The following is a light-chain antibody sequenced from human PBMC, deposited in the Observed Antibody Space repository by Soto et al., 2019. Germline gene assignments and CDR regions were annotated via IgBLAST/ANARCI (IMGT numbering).Light chain of an antibody. Sequence: EVVLTHSLATLSLSPGERATLSFRASQRITSYLAWYQQKPGQAPRPLIYGVSSRATGIPARFTGSGSGTDFTLTISRLEPEDFAVYYCRQYGSSGITFGQGTRLEIK. CDR3: RQYGSSGIT. CDR2: GVS. J-gene: IGKJ5*01. CDR1: QRITSY. V-gene: IGKV3-20*01.